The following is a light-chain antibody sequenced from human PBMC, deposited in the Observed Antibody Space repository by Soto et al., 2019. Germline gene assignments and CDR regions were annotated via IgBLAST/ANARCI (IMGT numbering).Light chain of an antibody. V-gene: IGKV3-11*01. J-gene: IGKJ2*01. CDR2: AAS. Sequence: EIVLTQSPATLSLSPGERATLSCRASQNVDNHLAWYQQRPGQAPRLLIYAASTRAPGIPARFSGSGSGTDFTLTISSLEPEDCAVYFCQQRSSWLSYTFGQGTKLEI. CDR1: QNVDNH. CDR3: QQRSSWLSYT.